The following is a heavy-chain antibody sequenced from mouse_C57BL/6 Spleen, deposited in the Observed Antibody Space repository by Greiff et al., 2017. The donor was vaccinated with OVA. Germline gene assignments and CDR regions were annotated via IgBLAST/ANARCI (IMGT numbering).Heavy chain of an antibody. CDR2: ISSGGSYP. CDR3: ARGDFIIPHWYFDV. CDR1: GFTFSSYG. D-gene: IGHD1-1*01. J-gene: IGHJ1*03. Sequence: EVKLVDSGGDLVKPGGSLKLSCAASGFTFSSYGMSWVRQTPDKRLEWVATISSGGSYPYYPDSVKGRFTISRDNAKNTLYLQMSSLKSEDTAMYYCARGDFIIPHWYFDVWGTGTTVTVSS. V-gene: IGHV5-6*01.